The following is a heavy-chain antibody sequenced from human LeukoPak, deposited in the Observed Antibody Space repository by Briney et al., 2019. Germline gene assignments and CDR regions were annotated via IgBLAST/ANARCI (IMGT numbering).Heavy chain of an antibody. J-gene: IGHJ4*02. Sequence: GGSLRLSCAASGFTFSSYAMSWVRQAPGKGPEWVSAISGSGGSTYYADSVKGRFTISRDNSKNMLYLQMNSLRAEDTAVYYCAKGVYYYDSSGYYYFDYWGQGTLVTVSS. CDR3: AKGVYYYDSSGYYYFDY. D-gene: IGHD3-22*01. CDR2: ISGSGGST. CDR1: GFTFSSYA. V-gene: IGHV3-23*01.